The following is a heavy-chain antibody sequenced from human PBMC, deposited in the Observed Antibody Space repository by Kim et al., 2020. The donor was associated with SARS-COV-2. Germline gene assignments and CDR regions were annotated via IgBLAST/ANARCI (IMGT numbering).Heavy chain of an antibody. CDR2: IYYSGST. V-gene: IGHV4-39*01. CDR1: GGSISSSSYY. D-gene: IGHD3-22*01. Sequence: SETLSLTCTVSGGSISSSSYYWGWIRQPPGKGLEWIGSIYYSGSTYYNPSLKSRVTISVDTSNNQFSLKLSSVTAADTAVYYCARLTEDYYDSSGYQGTDYFYYWGQGTLVTVSS. CDR3: ARLTEDYYDSSGYQGTDYFYY. J-gene: IGHJ4*02.